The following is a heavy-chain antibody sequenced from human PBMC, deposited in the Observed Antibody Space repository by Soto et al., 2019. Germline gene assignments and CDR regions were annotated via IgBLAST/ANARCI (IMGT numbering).Heavy chain of an antibody. D-gene: IGHD3-9*01. J-gene: IGHJ6*02. CDR3: ARPGSGYDVLTGHYFYYFHAMDV. Sequence: QVQLVDSGGGVVQPGRSLRLSCTTSGFRFDTYAMHWVRQAPGKGLEWVAAMSHDGSNTYYADSVKGRFTISRDNSKNTLYLQMNSLRTEDTAVYYCARPGSGYDVLTGHYFYYFHAMDVWGQGTTVTVSS. CDR2: MSHDGSNT. CDR1: GFRFDTYA. V-gene: IGHV3-30-3*01.